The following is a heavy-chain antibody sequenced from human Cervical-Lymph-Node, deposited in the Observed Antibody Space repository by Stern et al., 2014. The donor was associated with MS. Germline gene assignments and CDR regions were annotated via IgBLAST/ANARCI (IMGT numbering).Heavy chain of an antibody. CDR3: ARGAGVFDS. V-gene: IGHV4-39*02. D-gene: IGHD6-19*01. J-gene: IGHJ4*02. Sequence: QVQLQESGPGLVKPSETLSLTCTVSGGSIGRSSYYWGWIRQPPGKGLEWIGNIFYTGSTFYDPSLKSRVPTSVDTPHNHFSLSLNSVTAADTAVYYCARGAGVFDSWGQGTLVTVSP. CDR2: IFYTGST. CDR1: GGSIGRSSYY.